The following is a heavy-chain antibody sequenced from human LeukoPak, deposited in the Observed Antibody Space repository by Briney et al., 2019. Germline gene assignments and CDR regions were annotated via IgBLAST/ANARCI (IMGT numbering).Heavy chain of an antibody. CDR2: ISSSSSYI. D-gene: IGHD6-19*01. J-gene: IGHJ6*03. V-gene: IGHV3-21*01. CDR3: ARETAVAGIDYYYYMDV. CDR1: GFTFSSYS. Sequence: PGGSLRLSCAASGFTFSSYSMSWVRQAPGKGLEWVSSISSSSSYIYYADSVKGRFTISRDNAKNSLYLQMNSLRAEDTAVYYCARETAVAGIDYYYYMDVWGKGTTVTVSS.